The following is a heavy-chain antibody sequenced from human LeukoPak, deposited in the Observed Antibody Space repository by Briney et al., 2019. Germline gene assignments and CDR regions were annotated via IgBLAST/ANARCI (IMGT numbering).Heavy chain of an antibody. J-gene: IGHJ4*02. CDR1: GFTFSSYA. V-gene: IGHV3-23*01. Sequence: GGSLRLSCAASGFTFSSYAMTWVRQAPGKGLEWVSSISGSGGTTYYADSVKGRFTISRDNSRNTLHLQMNSLRAEDTAVYYCAARSYSSGNFYSPVDYWGQGTLVTVSS. CDR3: AARSYSSGNFYSPVDY. CDR2: ISGSGGTT. D-gene: IGHD3-10*01.